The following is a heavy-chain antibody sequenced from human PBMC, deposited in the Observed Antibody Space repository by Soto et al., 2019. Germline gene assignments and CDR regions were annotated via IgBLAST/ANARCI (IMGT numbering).Heavy chain of an antibody. D-gene: IGHD5-12*01. J-gene: IGHJ4*02. CDR1: GGTFSSYA. CDR2: IIPIFGTA. Sequence: ASVKVSCKASGGTFSSYAISWVRQAPGQGLEWMGGIIPIFGTANYAQKFQGRVTITADESTSTAYMELSSLRSEDTAVYYCAREGRDGYNYADYWGQGTLVTVSS. V-gene: IGHV1-69*13. CDR3: AREGRDGYNYADY.